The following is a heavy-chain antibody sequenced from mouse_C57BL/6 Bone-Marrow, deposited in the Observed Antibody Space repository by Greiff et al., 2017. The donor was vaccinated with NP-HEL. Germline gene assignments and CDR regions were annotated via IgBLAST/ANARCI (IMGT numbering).Heavy chain of an antibody. CDR3: AREGGSSGYDAMDY. J-gene: IGHJ4*01. V-gene: IGHV1-82*01. D-gene: IGHD3-2*02. CDR2: IYPGDGDT. Sequence: VQLQQSGPELVKPGASVKISCKASGYAFSSSWMNWVKQRPGKGLEWIGRIYPGDGDTNYNGKFKGKATLTADKSSSTAYMQLSSLTSEDSAVYFCAREGGSSGYDAMDYGGRGTSVTVSS. CDR1: GYAFSSSW.